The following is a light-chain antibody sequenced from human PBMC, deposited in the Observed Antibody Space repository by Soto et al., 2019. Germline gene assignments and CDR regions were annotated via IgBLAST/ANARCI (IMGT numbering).Light chain of an antibody. J-gene: IGKJ1*01. CDR3: QQHNSYPPT. Sequence: DIQLTQSPSFLSASVGDRVTITCRASQGISSDLAWYQQKPGKAPKLLIYAASTLQTGVPSRFSGSGSGRDFTLTISSLQPEDCATYYCQQHNSYPPTFGQGTKVDI. CDR2: AAS. CDR1: QGISSD. V-gene: IGKV1-9*01.